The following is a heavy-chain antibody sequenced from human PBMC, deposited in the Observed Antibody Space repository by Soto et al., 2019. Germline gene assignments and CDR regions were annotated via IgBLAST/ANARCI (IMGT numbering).Heavy chain of an antibody. CDR3: ATAAAGNTRYYYYGMDV. V-gene: IGHV4-39*01. J-gene: IGHJ6*02. Sequence: PSETLSLTCTVSGGSISSSSYYWGWIRQPPGKGLEWIGSIYYSGSTYYNPSLKSRVTISVDTSKNQFSLKLSSVTAADTAVYYCATAAAGNTRYYYYGMDVWGQGTTVTVSS. CDR2: IYYSGST. D-gene: IGHD6-13*01. CDR1: GGSISSSSYY.